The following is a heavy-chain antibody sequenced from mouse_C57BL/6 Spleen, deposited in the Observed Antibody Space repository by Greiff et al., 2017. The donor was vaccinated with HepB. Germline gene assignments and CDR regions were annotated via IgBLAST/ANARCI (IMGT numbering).Heavy chain of an antibody. CDR1: GYTFTSYW. D-gene: IGHD2-1*01. CDR3: ARGGNYLLMDY. V-gene: IGHV1-55*01. Sequence: VQLQQPGAELVKPGASVKTSCKASGYTFTSYWITWVKQRPGQGLEWIGDIYPGSGSTNYNEKFKSKATLTVDTSSSTAYMQLSSLTSEDSAVYYCARGGNYLLMDYWGQGTSVTVSS. J-gene: IGHJ4*01. CDR2: IYPGSGST.